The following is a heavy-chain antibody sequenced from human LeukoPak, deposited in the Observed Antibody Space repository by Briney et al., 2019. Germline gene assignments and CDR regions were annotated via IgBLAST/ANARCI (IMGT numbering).Heavy chain of an antibody. V-gene: IGHV3-7*01. CDR2: VKQDGTEK. CDR1: GFTFRDYW. CDR3: ARAGGTSWADY. D-gene: IGHD6-13*01. J-gene: IGHJ4*02. Sequence: PGGSLRLSCEASGFTFRDYWMTWVRQAPGKGLEWVANVKQDGTEKFYMVSVKGRFTISRDNGKNSLYLQMNSLRVEDTAIYYCARAGGTSWADYWGQGTLVTVSS.